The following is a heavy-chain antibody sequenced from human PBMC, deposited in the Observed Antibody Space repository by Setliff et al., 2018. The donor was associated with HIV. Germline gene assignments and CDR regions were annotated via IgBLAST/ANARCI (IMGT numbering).Heavy chain of an antibody. CDR1: GYSFPNDW. D-gene: IGHD3-9*01. V-gene: IGHV5-51*01. CDR2: IFPRDSET. CDR3: TRHPLRPGIAGYFYFVDV. Sequence: PGESLKISFKDSGYSFPNDWIGWVRQKPGKGLEWVAIIFPRDSETRYSPSFEGQVTISVDRSLNTVYLQWSRLRASDSAIYYCTRHPLRPGIAGYFYFVDVWGTGTTVTVSS. J-gene: IGHJ6*03.